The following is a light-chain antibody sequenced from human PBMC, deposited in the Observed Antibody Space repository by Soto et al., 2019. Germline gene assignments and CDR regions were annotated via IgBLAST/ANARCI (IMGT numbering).Light chain of an antibody. Sequence: IVLTQSPGTLSLSPGERATLSCSASQSVSSNYLAWYQQKPGQAPRLLIYGASSRATGIPARFSGSGSGTEFNLTISSLQSEDFAVYFCQQYDDWLRLTFGGGTKVDIK. CDR3: QQYDDWLRLT. CDR1: QSVSSNY. CDR2: GAS. J-gene: IGKJ4*01. V-gene: IGKV3-20*01.